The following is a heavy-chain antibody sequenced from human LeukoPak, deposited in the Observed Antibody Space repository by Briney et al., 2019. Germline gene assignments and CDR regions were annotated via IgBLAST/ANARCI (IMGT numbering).Heavy chain of an antibody. CDR3: ARGAYSSSNFGLDY. V-gene: IGHV3-33*01. CDR1: GFTFSSYG. Sequence: GGSLRLSCAASGFTFSSYGMHWVRQAPGKGLEWVAVIWYDGSNKYYADPVKGRFTISRDNSKNTLYLQMNSLRAEDTAVYYCARGAYSSSNFGLDYWGQGTLVTVSS. D-gene: IGHD6-6*01. CDR2: IWYDGSNK. J-gene: IGHJ4*02.